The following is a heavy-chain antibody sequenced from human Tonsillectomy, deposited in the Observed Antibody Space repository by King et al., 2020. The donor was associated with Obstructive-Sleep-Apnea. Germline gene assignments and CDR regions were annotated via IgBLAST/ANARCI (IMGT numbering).Heavy chain of an antibody. J-gene: IGHJ4*02. V-gene: IGHV3-30-3*01. CDR2: ISYDGDNK. Sequence: VQLVESGGGVVQPGRSLRLSCAASGFTFSDYTMHWVRQAPGKGLEWVAVISYDGDNKYYADSVKGRFIISRDNSKNTLYLQMNNLRTEDTAVYYCARVYGGYYFDYWGQGTLVTVSS. D-gene: IGHD6-25*01. CDR1: GFTFSDYT. CDR3: ARVYGGYYFDY.